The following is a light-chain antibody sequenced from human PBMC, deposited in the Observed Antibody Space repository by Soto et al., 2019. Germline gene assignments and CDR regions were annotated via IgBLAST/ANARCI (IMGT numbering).Light chain of an antibody. CDR1: QCVSSN. Sequence: EIVMTQSPATLSVSPGERATLSCRASQCVSSNLAWYQQKPGQAPRLLIYGASTRATGIPARFSGSGSGTEFTLTISSLQSEDFAVYYCQQYNNWLSGTFGQGTKVAIK. CDR3: QQYNNWLSGT. CDR2: GAS. J-gene: IGKJ1*01. V-gene: IGKV3-15*01.